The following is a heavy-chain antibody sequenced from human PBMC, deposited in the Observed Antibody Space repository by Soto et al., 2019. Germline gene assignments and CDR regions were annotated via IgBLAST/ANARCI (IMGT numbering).Heavy chain of an antibody. CDR3: AREMGSGWYLSRN. D-gene: IGHD6-19*01. V-gene: IGHV4-34*01. Sequence: SETLSLTCAVYGGSFSGYYWSWIRQPPGKGLEWIGEINHSGSTNYNPSLKSRVTISVDTSKNQFSLKLSSVTAADTAVYYCAREMGSGWYLSRNWGQGTLVTVSS. J-gene: IGHJ4*02. CDR1: GGSFSGYY. CDR2: INHSGST.